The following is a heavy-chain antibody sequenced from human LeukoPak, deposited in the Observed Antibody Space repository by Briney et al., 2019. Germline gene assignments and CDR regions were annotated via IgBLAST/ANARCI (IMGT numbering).Heavy chain of an antibody. Sequence: SQTLSLTCAVSGGSISSGSYSWSWIRQPPGKGLEWIGYIYPRGSTYYNPSLKSRVILSLDKSANQFSLNLSSVTAADTAVYYCAGSRYQLLRLYWFDPWGQGTLVTVSS. CDR2: IYPRGST. CDR1: GGSISSGSYS. CDR3: AGSRYQLLRLYWFDP. V-gene: IGHV4-30-2*02. D-gene: IGHD2-2*01. J-gene: IGHJ5*02.